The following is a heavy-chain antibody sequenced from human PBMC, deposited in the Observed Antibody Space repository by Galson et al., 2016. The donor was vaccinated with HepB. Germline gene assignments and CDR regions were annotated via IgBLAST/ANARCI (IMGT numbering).Heavy chain of an antibody. J-gene: IGHJ4*02. Sequence: SLRLSCAASGFIFSVYKMNWARQAPGKGLEWIAWITSSSDTMYYADSVKGRFTISRDNAKNSLYLEMNSLRDEDTAVYYCARDDYFRLGYWGQGTLVTVSS. D-gene: IGHD3-16*01. CDR1: GFIFSVYK. V-gene: IGHV3-48*02. CDR2: ITSSSDTM. CDR3: ARDDYFRLGY.